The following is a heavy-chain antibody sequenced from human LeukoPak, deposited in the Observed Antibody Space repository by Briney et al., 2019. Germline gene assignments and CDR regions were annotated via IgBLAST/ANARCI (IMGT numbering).Heavy chain of an antibody. V-gene: IGHV3-23*01. CDR1: GFTFSTYA. J-gene: IGHJ4*02. CDR3: AKDAAGARIPFDY. CDR2: ITSGGGST. D-gene: IGHD1-26*01. Sequence: GGSLRLSCAASGFTFSTYAMGWVRQAPGKGLEWVSAITSGGGSTYYADSVKGRFTISRGNSKNTLYLQMNSLRAEDTAIYYCAKDAAGARIPFDYWGQGTLVTVSS.